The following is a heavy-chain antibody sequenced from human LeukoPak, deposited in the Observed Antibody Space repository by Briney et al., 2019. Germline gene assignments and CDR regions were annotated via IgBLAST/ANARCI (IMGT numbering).Heavy chain of an antibody. CDR2: INPNSGGT. D-gene: IGHD6-6*01. J-gene: IGHJ4*02. CDR3: ARDLFGEQLVPFDY. CDR1: GYTFTGYY. V-gene: IGHV1-2*02. Sequence: ASVKVSCKASGYTFTGYYTHWVRQAPGQGLEWMGWINPNSGGTNYAQKFQGRVTMTRDTSISTAYMELSRLRSDDTAVYYCARDLFGEQLVPFDYWGQGTLVTVSS.